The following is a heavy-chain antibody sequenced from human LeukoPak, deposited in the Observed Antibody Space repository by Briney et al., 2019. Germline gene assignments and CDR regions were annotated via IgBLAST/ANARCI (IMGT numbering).Heavy chain of an antibody. CDR2: ISGSGGDT. CDR3: AKGPNEASNYFFDR. CDR1: GFSFSTYA. J-gene: IGHJ5*02. Sequence: PGGSLRLSCVASGFSFSTYAMSWVRQAPGKGLEWVSVISGSGGDTSYADSVKGRLTISRDNSKSTLYLQMNSLRAEDTAVYYCAKGPNEASNYFFDRWGQGTLVTVSS. V-gene: IGHV3-23*01. D-gene: IGHD4-11*01.